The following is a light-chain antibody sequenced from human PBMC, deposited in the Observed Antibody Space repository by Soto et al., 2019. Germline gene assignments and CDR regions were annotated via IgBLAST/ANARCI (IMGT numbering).Light chain of an antibody. CDR2: TAS. Sequence: DIPMTQSPSSVSASIGDRVTITCRARQDIGSWLAWYQQKPGRAPQLLMYTASTLEIGVPSRFRGSGSGTDFTLTISNLQPDDFATYYCQQASGFPRTFGQGARLRMK. CDR3: QQASGFPRT. CDR1: QDIGSW. V-gene: IGKV1-12*01. J-gene: IGKJ2*01.